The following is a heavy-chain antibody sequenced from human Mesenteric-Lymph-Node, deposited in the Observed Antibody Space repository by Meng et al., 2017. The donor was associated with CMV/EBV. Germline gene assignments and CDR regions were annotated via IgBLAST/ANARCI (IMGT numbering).Heavy chain of an antibody. J-gene: IGHJ6*02. CDR1: RGSITNNY. V-gene: IGHV4-59*01. Sequence: GSLRLSCTVSRGSITNNYWSWIRQPPGRGLEWIGYISNTGSTNYNPSLKSRVTISIDTSKNQFSLKLSSVTAADTAVYFCAREERAYYYDSNGSYHGMDVWGRGTTVTVSS. D-gene: IGHD3-22*01. CDR3: AREERAYYYDSNGSYHGMDV. CDR2: ISNTGST.